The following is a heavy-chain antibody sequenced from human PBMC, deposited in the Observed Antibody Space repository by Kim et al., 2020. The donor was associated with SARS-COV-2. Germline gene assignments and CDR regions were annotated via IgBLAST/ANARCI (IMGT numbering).Heavy chain of an antibody. CDR1: GFTFDDYA. V-gene: IGHV3-9*01. CDR3: AKGVVVVAGDGVDP. J-gene: IGHJ5*02. Sequence: GGSLRLSCAASGFTFDDYAMHWVRQAPGKGLEWVSGISWNRGRIGYADSVKGRFTISRDNAKNSLYLQMNSLRAEDTALYYCAKGVVVVAGDGVDPWGQG. CDR2: ISWNRGRI. D-gene: IGHD2-15*01.